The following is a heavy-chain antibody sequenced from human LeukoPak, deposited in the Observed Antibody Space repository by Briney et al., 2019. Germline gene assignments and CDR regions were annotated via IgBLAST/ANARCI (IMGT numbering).Heavy chain of an antibody. CDR2: IIPIFGTA. Sequence: SVKVSCKASGGTFSSYAISWVRQAPGQGLEWMGGIIPIFGTANYAQKFQGRVTITADESTSTAYVELSSLRSEDTAVYYCARGGISYDILTGYFDYWGQGTLVTVSS. CDR3: ARGGISYDILTGYFDY. D-gene: IGHD3-9*01. V-gene: IGHV1-69*01. J-gene: IGHJ4*02. CDR1: GGTFSSYA.